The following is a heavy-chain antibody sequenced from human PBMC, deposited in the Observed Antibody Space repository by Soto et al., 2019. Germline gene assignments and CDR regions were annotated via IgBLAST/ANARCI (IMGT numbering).Heavy chain of an antibody. V-gene: IGHV1-69*13. J-gene: IGHJ6*02. CDR1: GGTFSSYA. Sequence: SVKVSCKASGGTFSSYAISWVRQAPGQGLEWMGGIIPIFGTANYAQKFQGRVTITADESTSTAYMELSSLRSEDTAVYYCARAPNYGDYGYYYYYGMDVWGQGTTVTVSS. CDR2: IIPIFGTA. D-gene: IGHD4-17*01. CDR3: ARAPNYGDYGYYYYYGMDV.